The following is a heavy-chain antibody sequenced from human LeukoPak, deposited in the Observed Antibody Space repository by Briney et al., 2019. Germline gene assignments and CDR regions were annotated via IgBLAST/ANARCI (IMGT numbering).Heavy chain of an antibody. D-gene: IGHD2-21*01. CDR1: GFTFSSYA. J-gene: IGHJ2*01. CDR3: AKGEGHYWGNWYFDL. CDR2: ISGSGGST. V-gene: IGHV3-23*01. Sequence: PGGSLRLSCAVSGFTFSSYAMSWVRQAPGKGLEWGSAISGSGGSTYSADSVKGRFTISRDNSKTTLYLQMNSLRAEDTAVYYCAKGEGHYWGNWYFDLWGRGTLVTVSS.